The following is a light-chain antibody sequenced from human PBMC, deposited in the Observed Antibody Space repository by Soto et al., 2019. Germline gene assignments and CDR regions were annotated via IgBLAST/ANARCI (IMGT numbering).Light chain of an antibody. CDR1: SSDVGSYNL. V-gene: IGLV2-23*01. Sequence: QSVLTQPASVSGSPGQSITISCTGTSSDVGSYNLVSWYQHHPGKAPKLMIYEGSKRPSWVSNRFSGSKSGNTASLTISGLQAEDEADYYCCSYAGSSTYVFGNGTKVTVL. CDR3: CSYAGSSTYV. CDR2: EGS. J-gene: IGLJ1*01.